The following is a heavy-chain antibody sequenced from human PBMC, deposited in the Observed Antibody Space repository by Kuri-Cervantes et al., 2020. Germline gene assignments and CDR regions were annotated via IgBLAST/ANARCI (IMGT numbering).Heavy chain of an antibody. CDR1: GFTFNNYA. V-gene: IGHV3-23*03. CDR2: IYSGGST. J-gene: IGHJ2*01. Sequence: ETLSLTCVASGFTFNNYAMSWVRQAPGKGLEWVSVIYSGGSTNHADSVKGRFTISRDNSRNTLYLQMNSLRADDTAVYYCARSPKWYFDLWGRGTLVTVSS. CDR3: ARSPKWYFDL.